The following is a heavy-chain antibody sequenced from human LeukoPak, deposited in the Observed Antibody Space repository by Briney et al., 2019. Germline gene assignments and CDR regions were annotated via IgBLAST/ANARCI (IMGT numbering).Heavy chain of an antibody. CDR3: ARRSYCGGDCYGSDAFDI. V-gene: IGHV3-21*01. D-gene: IGHD2-21*02. CDR2: IGSSSTYL. Sequence: PGGSLRLSCAASGFTFSSYEMNWVRQAPGKGLEWVSSIGSSSTYLDYADSLKGRFTISRDNAKNSLYLQMNSLRAEDTAVYYCARRSYCGGDCYGSDAFDIWGQGTMVTVSS. CDR1: GFTFSSYE. J-gene: IGHJ3*02.